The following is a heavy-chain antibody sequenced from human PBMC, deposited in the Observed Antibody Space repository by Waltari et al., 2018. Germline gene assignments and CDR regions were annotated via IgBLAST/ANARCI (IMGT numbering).Heavy chain of an antibody. CDR3: ARNEPSTGLFDN. J-gene: IGHJ4*02. Sequence: QVQLMQSGAEVKKPGASVKVSCKASGYPFPSYDLNWVRQATGQGLEWMGWMNPNSGNTGYPQKFQGRVTITRNTSISTAYMELSSLRSEDTAVYYCARNEPSTGLFDNWGQGTLVTVSS. V-gene: IGHV1-8*03. CDR1: GYPFPSYD. CDR2: MNPNSGNT.